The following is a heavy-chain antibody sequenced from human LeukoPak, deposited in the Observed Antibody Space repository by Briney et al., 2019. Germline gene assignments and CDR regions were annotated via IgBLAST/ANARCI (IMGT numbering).Heavy chain of an antibody. J-gene: IGHJ3*02. V-gene: IGHV1-58*01. CDR1: GFSFTNSA. CDR2: IVVGGGNT. Sequence: GTSVKVSCKASGFSFTNSAVPWVRQARGQRLGWIGWIVVGGGNTISVQRFPVRVTITRDMYTSTAYMELSSLRSEDTAVYYCAAAYIGGAMVTNAFDIWGQGTMVTVSS. CDR3: AAAYIGGAMVTNAFDI. D-gene: IGHD5-18*01.